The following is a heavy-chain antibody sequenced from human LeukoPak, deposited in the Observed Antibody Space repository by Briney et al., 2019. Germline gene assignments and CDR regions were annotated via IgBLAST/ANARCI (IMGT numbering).Heavy chain of an antibody. D-gene: IGHD6-13*01. J-gene: IGHJ4*02. V-gene: IGHV3-30*04. CDR2: ISYGGINK. Sequence: GRFLRLPCAVSGFIFSNYAMHWVRQAPGMGLEWVAVISYGGINKYYADSVKGRFTISRDNSRNTLYLQMNSLRAEDTAVYHCASPTAYSSSRLDYFDYWGQGTLVTVSS. CDR3: ASPTAYSSSRLDYFDY. CDR1: GFIFSNYA.